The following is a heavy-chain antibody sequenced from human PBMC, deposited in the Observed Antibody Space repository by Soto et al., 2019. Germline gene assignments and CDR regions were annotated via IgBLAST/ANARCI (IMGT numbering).Heavy chain of an antibody. CDR1: GFTVSGNY. V-gene: IGHV3-53*04. CDR2: LYSGGTT. Sequence: EVQLVESGGGLVQHGGSLRLSCAVSGFTVSGNYMSWVRQAPGKGLEWVSVLYSGGTTYYADSVKGRFTISRHNSNNTLCLQMDSLRVDDTAIYYSARPAWGLWFGYMDVWGKGTTVTVSS. CDR3: ARPAWGLWFGYMDV. J-gene: IGHJ6*03. D-gene: IGHD3-10*01.